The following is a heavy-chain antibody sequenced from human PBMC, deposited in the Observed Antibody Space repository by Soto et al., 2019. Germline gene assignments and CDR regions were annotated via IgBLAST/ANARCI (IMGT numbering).Heavy chain of an antibody. CDR1: GGSVSSGSYY. CDR2: IYYSGST. CDR3: ARYVDDYDFWSGYSARGMPNRFDP. V-gene: IGHV4-61*01. Sequence: SETLSLTCTVSGGSVSSGSYYWSWIRQPPXKGLEWIGYIYYSGSTNYNPSLKSRVTISVDTSKNQFSLKLSSVTAAGTAVYYCARYVDDYDFWSGYSARGMPNRFDPWGQGTLVTVSS. D-gene: IGHD3-3*01. J-gene: IGHJ5*02.